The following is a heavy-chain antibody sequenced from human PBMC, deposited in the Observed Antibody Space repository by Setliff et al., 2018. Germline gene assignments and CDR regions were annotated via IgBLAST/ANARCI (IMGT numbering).Heavy chain of an antibody. CDR3: ARDLAGSFDY. CDR1: GYSISSGYYW. J-gene: IGHJ4*02. V-gene: IGHV4-4*02. D-gene: IGHD3-10*01. Sequence: KPSETLSLTCTVSGYSISSGYYWWSWVRQPPGKGLEWIGEIYHSGSTNYNPSLKSRVTISVDKSKNQFSLKLSSVTAADTAVYYCARDLAGSFDYWGQGTLVTVSS. CDR2: IYHSGST.